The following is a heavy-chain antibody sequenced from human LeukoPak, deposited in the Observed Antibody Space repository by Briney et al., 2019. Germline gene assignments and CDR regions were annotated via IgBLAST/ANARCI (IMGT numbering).Heavy chain of an antibody. Sequence: PGGSLRLSCSASGFTFSSYAMHWVRQAPGKGLEYVSAISSNGGSTYYADSVKGRFTISRDNSKNTLYLQMSSLRAEDTAVYYCVKDGGGDIVVVLAAMGINYFDYWGQGTLVTVSS. V-gene: IGHV3-64D*06. D-gene: IGHD2-2*01. CDR3: VKDGGGDIVVVLAAMGINYFDY. J-gene: IGHJ4*02. CDR1: GFTFSSYA. CDR2: ISSNGGST.